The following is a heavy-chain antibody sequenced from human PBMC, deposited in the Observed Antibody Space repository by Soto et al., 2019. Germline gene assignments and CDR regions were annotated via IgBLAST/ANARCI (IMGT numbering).Heavy chain of an antibody. CDR1: GGSISSYY. D-gene: IGHD5-18*01. J-gene: IGHJ6*02. CDR3: ARGPDTAMVIYYYYGMDV. Sequence: QVQLQESGPGLVKPSETLSLTCTVSGGSISSYYWSWIRQPPGKGLEWIGYIYYSGSTNYNPSLKSRVTISVDTSKNQFSLKLSSVTAADTAVYYCARGPDTAMVIYYYYGMDVWGQGTTVTVSS. V-gene: IGHV4-59*01. CDR2: IYYSGST.